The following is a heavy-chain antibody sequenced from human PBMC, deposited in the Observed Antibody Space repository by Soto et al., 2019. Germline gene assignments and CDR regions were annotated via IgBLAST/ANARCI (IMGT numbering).Heavy chain of an antibody. CDR2: ISAYNGNT. CDR3: ARVLLRSVAGTSFYYYYGMDV. D-gene: IGHD6-19*01. J-gene: IGHJ6*02. CDR1: GYTFTSYG. V-gene: IGHV1-18*01. Sequence: GSVKVSCKASGYTFTSYGISWVRQGPGQGVEWVGWISAYNGNTNYAQKLQGRVTMTTDTSTSTAYMELRSLRSDDTVVYYCARVLLRSVAGTSFYYYYGMDVWGQGTTVTVSS.